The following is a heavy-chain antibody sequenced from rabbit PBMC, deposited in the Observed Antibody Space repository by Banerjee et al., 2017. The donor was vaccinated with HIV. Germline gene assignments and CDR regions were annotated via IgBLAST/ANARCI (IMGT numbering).Heavy chain of an antibody. J-gene: IGHJ4*01. CDR2: IYTSRGST. CDR1: GFDLSSRYC. D-gene: IGHD8-1*01. Sequence: QSLEESGGDLVKPGASLTLTCTASGFDLSSRYCMCWVRQAPGKGLEWIACIYTSRGSTWYASWAKGRFTISKTSSTTVTLQMTSLTAADTATYFCARNGAGSNYAFNLWGQGTLVTVS. V-gene: IGHV1S40*01. CDR3: ARNGAGSNYAFNL.